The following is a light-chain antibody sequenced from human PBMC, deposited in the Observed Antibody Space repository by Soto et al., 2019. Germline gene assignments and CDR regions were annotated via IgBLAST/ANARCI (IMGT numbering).Light chain of an antibody. CDR1: QSISSY. CDR3: QQANSIPLT. V-gene: IGKV1-39*01. Sequence: DIQMTQSPSSLSASVGARVTITCRASQSISSYLNWYQQKPGKAPKLLIYDASSLESGVPSRFSGSGSGTDLTITISDLQPEDVETYYCQQANSIPLTFGGGTKVDIK. J-gene: IGKJ4*01. CDR2: DAS.